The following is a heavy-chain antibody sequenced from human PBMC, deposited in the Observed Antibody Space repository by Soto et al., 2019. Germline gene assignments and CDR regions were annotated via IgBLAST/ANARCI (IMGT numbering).Heavy chain of an antibody. CDR1: GFTFSSYD. V-gene: IGHV3-13*01. CDR3: ARASNYYYYGMDV. J-gene: IGHJ6*02. Sequence: PAGSLTLSCAASGFTFSSYDMHWGRQATGKGLEWVSAIGTAGDTYSPGSVQGRFTIYRENAKNSLYLQMNSLRDGATAVYYCARASNYYYYGMDVWGQGTTVTVSS. CDR2: IGTAGDT.